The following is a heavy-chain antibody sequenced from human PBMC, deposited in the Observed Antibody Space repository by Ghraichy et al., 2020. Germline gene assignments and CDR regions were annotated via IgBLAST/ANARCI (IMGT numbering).Heavy chain of an antibody. CDR3: ATGLVGSSPGPFGY. CDR1: GHTLTELS. CDR2: FDPEDGET. D-gene: IGHD3-16*01. J-gene: IGHJ4*02. V-gene: IGHV1-24*01. Sequence: ASVKVSCKVSGHTLTELSMYWVLQGPLLGQEKMGGFDPEDGETIYAQKFQGRVTMTEDTSTDTAYMELSSLRSEDTAVYYCATGLVGSSPGPFGYWGQGTLVTVSS.